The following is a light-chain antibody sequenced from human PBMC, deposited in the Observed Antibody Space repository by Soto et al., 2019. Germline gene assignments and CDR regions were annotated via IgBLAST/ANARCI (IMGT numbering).Light chain of an antibody. Sequence: DIQMTQSPSSLSASVGDRVTITCRASQSISTYLHWYQQKPGKAPNLLIYAASTLQSGVPSRFICSGSGTDFTLTISSLQPEDFATYFCQHGYSTPLTFGGGTKVDSK. CDR2: AAS. V-gene: IGKV1-39*01. CDR3: QHGYSTPLT. J-gene: IGKJ4*01. CDR1: QSISTY.